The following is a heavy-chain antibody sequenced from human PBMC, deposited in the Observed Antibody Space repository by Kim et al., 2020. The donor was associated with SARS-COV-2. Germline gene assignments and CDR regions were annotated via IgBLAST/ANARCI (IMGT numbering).Heavy chain of an antibody. J-gene: IGHJ4*02. D-gene: IGHD6-19*01. V-gene: IGHV3-23*01. CDR2: ISYNDDWK. CDR3: VRAWGWFFDY. CDR1: GFTFSTYS. Sequence: GGSLRLSCAASGFTFSTYSMSWVRQAPGKGLEWVSAISYNDDWKKYADSVKGRFAISRDDSKNMLFLEMNSLRDEDTAVYYCVRAWGWFFDYWGQGTLVTVSS.